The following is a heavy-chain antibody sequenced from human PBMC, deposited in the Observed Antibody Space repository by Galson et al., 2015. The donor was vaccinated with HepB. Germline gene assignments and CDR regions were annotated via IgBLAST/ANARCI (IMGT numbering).Heavy chain of an antibody. D-gene: IGHD2-15*01. CDR2: ITNSGGNT. J-gene: IGHJ4*02. CDR1: GFTFGSYA. CDR3: AKVFDCIGDNCYRTGDY. V-gene: IGHV3-23*01. Sequence: SLRLSCAASGFTFGSYAMSWVRQAPGKGLEWVSTITNSGGNTYHADSVKGRFTISRDNSKNTLYLQMNSLRAEDTAVYYCAKVFDCIGDNCYRTGDYWGQGTLVTVSS.